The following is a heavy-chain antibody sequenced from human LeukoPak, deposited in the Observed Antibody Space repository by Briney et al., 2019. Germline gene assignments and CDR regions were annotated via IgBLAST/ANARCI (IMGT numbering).Heavy chain of an antibody. CDR3: ARDRGLYSSGWYSNFDY. Sequence: GGSLRLSCAASGFTFSSYWMSWVRQAPGKGLEWVANIKQDGSEKYYVDSVKGRFTISRDNAKNSLYLQMNSLRAEDTAVYYCARDRGLYSSGWYSNFDYWGQGTLVTVSS. D-gene: IGHD6-19*01. CDR2: IKQDGSEK. V-gene: IGHV3-7*01. J-gene: IGHJ4*02. CDR1: GFTFSSYW.